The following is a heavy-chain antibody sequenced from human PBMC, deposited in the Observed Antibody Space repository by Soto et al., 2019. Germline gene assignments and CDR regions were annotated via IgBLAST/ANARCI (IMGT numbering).Heavy chain of an antibody. CDR2: ISSDGSTT. CDR3: ASRPGMVNY. CDR1: GSTFNNYW. J-gene: IGHJ4*02. D-gene: IGHD2-21*01. Sequence: GGSLSLSCAASGSTFNNYWMHWVRQAPGKGLVWVSRISSDGSTTSYADSVKGRFTVSRDNAKNTLYLQMNSLRPEDTAVYYCASRPGMVNYWGQGTLVTVSS. V-gene: IGHV3-74*01.